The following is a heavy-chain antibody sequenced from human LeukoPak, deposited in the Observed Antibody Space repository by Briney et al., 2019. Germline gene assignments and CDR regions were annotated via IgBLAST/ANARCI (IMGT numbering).Heavy chain of an antibody. CDR2: IKQDGSEK. CDR1: GFTFSSYW. J-gene: IGHJ4*02. Sequence: GGSLRLSCAASGFTFSSYWMSWVRQAPGKGLEWVANIKQDGSEKYYVDSVKGRFTISRDNAKNSLYLQMNSLRAEDTALYYCAKGGPPYGDYVYFDYWGQGTLVTVSS. D-gene: IGHD4-17*01. V-gene: IGHV3-7*05. CDR3: AKGGPPYGDYVYFDY.